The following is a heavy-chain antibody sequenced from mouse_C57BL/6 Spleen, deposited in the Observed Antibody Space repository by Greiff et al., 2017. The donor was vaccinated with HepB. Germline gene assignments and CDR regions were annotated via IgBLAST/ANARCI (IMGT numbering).Heavy chain of an antibody. CDR1: GYTFTDYN. CDR2: INPNNGGT. D-gene: IGHD2-3*01. Sequence: VQLQQSGPELVKPGASVKIPCKASGYTFTDYNMDWVKQSHGKSLEWIGDINPNNGGTIYNQKFKGKATLTVDKSSSTAYMELRSLTSEDTAVYYCARRLLHYYAMDYWGQGTSVTVSS. V-gene: IGHV1-18*01. J-gene: IGHJ4*01. CDR3: ARRLLHYYAMDY.